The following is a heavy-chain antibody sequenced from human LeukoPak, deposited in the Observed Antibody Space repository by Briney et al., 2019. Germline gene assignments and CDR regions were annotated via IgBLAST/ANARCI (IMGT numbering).Heavy chain of an antibody. Sequence: ASVKVSCKASGYTFTSYYMHWVRQAPGQGLEWMGIINPSGGSTSYAQKFQGRVTMTRDTSTSTVYMELSSLRSEDTAVYYCARGGRTIFGFYYYMDVWGKGTTVTVSS. CDR2: INPSGGST. CDR1: GYTFTSYY. CDR3: ARGGRTIFGFYYYMDV. J-gene: IGHJ6*03. V-gene: IGHV1-46*01. D-gene: IGHD3-3*01.